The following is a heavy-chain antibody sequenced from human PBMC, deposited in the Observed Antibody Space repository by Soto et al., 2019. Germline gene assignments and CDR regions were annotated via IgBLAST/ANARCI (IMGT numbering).Heavy chain of an antibody. D-gene: IGHD4-17*01. V-gene: IGHV1-69*13. CDR2: IIPIFGTA. CDR3: ATATVVTQHFDY. J-gene: IGHJ4*02. CDR1: GGIFSSYA. Sequence: SVKVSCKASGGIFSSYAISWVRHAPGQGLEWMGGIIPIFGTANYAQKFQGRVTITADEPTSTAYMDLSSRRSEDTAVYYCATATVVTQHFDYWGQGTLVTVSS.